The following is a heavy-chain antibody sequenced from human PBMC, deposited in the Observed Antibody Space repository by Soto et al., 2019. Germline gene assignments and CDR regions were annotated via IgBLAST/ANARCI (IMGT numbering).Heavy chain of an antibody. V-gene: IGHV1-18*01. D-gene: IGHD3-3*01. J-gene: IGHJ6*02. CDR2: ISAYNGNT. Sequence: GASVKVSCKASGYTFTSYGISWVRQAPGQGLEWMGWISAYNGNTNYAQKLQGRVTMTTDTSTSTAYMELRSLRSDDTAVYYCAREGYYDFRRFYYHYYYGMDVWGQGTTVTVSS. CDR1: GYTFTSYG. CDR3: AREGYYDFRRFYYHYYYGMDV.